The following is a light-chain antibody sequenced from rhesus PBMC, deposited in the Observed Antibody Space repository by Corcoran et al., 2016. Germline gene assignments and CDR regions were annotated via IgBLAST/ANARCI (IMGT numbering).Light chain of an antibody. V-gene: IGKV3-42*03. CDR2: GAS. J-gene: IGKJ2*01. CDR3: QQFSNWPYS. CDR1: QSVVSS. Sequence: EIVLTQSPATQSLSQGERATLPCRASQSVVSSLAWYPQKPAATPRLLSYGASSRASGIPGRVSSSGSGTDVTLTISSLDPECFAVFLSQQFSNWPYSFGPVSKVEI.